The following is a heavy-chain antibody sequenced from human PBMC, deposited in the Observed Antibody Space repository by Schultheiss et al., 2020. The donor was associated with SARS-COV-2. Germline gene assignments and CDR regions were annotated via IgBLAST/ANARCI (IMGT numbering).Heavy chain of an antibody. CDR1: GGSISSGNFY. D-gene: IGHD1-26*01. Sequence: SETLSLTCSVSGGSISSGNFYWSWIRQHPGKGLEWLGYIYYSGSTYYNPSLKSRVTISVDTSKNQFSLKLSSVTAADTAVYYCARDRGSYYSWYFDLWGRGTLVTVSS. CDR3: ARDRGSYYSWYFDL. J-gene: IGHJ2*01. CDR2: IYYSGST. V-gene: IGHV4-31*03.